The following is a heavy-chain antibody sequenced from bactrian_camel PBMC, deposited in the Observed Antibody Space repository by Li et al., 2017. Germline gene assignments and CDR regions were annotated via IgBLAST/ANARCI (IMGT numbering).Heavy chain of an antibody. CDR3: AGTTGVWLACRRYLSTKNGY. CDR2: MDSDGRT. V-gene: IGHV3S26*01. Sequence: VQLVESGGGTVQAGGSLRLSCLASGFTVSAGYMAWFRQAPGKEREGVAAMDSDGRTSYADSVKGRFTISRDNAKNNLYLQMNNLKPDDTAMYYCAGTTGVWLACRRYLSTKNGYRGQGTQVTVSS. D-gene: IGHD5*01. CDR1: GFTVSAGY. J-gene: IGHJ6*01.